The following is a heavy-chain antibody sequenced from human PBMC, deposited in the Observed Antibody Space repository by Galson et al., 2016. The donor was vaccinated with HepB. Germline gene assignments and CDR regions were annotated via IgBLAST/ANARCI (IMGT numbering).Heavy chain of an antibody. CDR2: MYYSGST. D-gene: IGHD3-22*01. Sequence: SETLSLTCTVSGGSVSRGSYYWSWIRQPPGKGLEWIGYMYYSGSTNYNPSLKNRVTISVDTSKNQFSLKLSSVTAADTAVYYCARGHYDSSGYNFVGVNWFDPWGQGTQVTVSS. V-gene: IGHV4-61*01. CDR3: ARGHYDSSGYNFVGVNWFDP. CDR1: GGSVSRGSYY. J-gene: IGHJ5*02.